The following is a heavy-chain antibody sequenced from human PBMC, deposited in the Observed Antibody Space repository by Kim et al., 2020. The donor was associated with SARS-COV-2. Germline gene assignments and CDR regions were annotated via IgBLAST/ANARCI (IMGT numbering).Heavy chain of an antibody. D-gene: IGHD2-2*01. CDR1: GGSISSSNW. CDR2: IYHSGST. Sequence: SETLSLTCAVSGGSISSSNWWSWVRQPPGKGLEWIGEIYHSGSTNYNPSLKSRVTISVDKSKNQFSLKLSSVTAADTAVYYCARHCSSTSCYAGGFDYWGQGTLVTVSS. V-gene: IGHV4-4*02. CDR3: ARHCSSTSCYAGGFDY. J-gene: IGHJ4*02.